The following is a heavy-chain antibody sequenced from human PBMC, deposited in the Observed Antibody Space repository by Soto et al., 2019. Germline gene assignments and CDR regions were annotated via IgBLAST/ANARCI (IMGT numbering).Heavy chain of an antibody. CDR3: ARDNTVTTILVFDY. D-gene: IGHD4-17*01. CDR2: ISSSGSTI. J-gene: IGHJ4*02. Sequence: GGSLRLSCASSGFTFSDYYMSWIRQALGKGLEWVSHISSSGSTIYYADSVKGRFTISRDNAKNSLYLQMNSLRAEDTAVYYCARDNTVTTILVFDYWGQGTLVTVSS. V-gene: IGHV3-11*01. CDR1: GFTFSDYY.